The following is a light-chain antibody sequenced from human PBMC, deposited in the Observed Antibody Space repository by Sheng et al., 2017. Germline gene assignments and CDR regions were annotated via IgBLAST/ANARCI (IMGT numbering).Light chain of an antibody. CDR3: QQRSNWPLT. CDR1: QSVGTH. CDR2: GAS. V-gene: IGKV3-11*01. Sequence: EIVLTQSPATLSVSPGERATLSCRASQSVGTHLAWYQQKLGQAPRLLIFGASNRATGIPDRFSGSGSGTDFTLAISRLEPEDFAVYYCQQRSNWPLTFGGGTKVEIK. J-gene: IGKJ4*01.